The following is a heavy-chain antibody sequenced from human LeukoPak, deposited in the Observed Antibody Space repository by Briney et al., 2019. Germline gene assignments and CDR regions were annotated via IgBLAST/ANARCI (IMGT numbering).Heavy chain of an antibody. Sequence: PGGSLRLSCAASGFTFSTYAMNWIRQAPGKGLEWVAYFGSTGTIHYADSMRGRFTISRDNAEMSLFLQMNSLRVDDTAVYYRARSNGLRYFDRWGQGTLVTVSS. J-gene: IGHJ4*02. CDR3: ARSNGLRYFDR. D-gene: IGHD4-11*01. CDR2: FGSTGTI. V-gene: IGHV3-48*03. CDR1: GFTFSTYA.